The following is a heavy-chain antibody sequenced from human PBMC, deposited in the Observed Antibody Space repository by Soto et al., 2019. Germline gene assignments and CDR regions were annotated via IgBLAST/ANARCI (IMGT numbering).Heavy chain of an antibody. CDR1: GYNFNRYW. CDR3: ARSLVNGTYEAFDI. CDR2: IYPGDSDT. V-gene: IGHV5-51*03. Sequence: EVYLAQSGAEVKKPGESLKISCKGSGYNFNRYWIGWVRQMPGKGLEWMGVIYPGDSDTRYSPSLQGQVTISADKSSSAAYLQGSSLQASDTATYYCARSLVNGTYEAFDIWGQGTMGTVSS. D-gene: IGHD6-13*01. J-gene: IGHJ3*02.